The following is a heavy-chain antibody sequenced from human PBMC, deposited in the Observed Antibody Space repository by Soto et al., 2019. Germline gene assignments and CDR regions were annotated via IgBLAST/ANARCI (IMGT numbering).Heavy chain of an antibody. D-gene: IGHD3-10*01. Sequence: PWGSLRLPCAASAFTFSSYSMNWVRQAPGKGLEWVSSISSSSSYIYYADAVKGRFTISRDNAKNSRYLQMNSLRAEDTAVYYCARDQRGSGAYGMEDWVQGTTVTVS. CDR2: ISSSSSYI. J-gene: IGHJ6*02. CDR1: AFTFSSYS. V-gene: IGHV3-21*01. CDR3: ARDQRGSGAYGMED.